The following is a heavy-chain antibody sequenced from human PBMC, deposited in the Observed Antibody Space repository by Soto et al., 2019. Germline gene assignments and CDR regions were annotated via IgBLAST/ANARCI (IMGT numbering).Heavy chain of an antibody. CDR3: ARESSDWSAVDY. V-gene: IGHV3-13*05. D-gene: IGHD6-19*01. CDR1: GFTFSRYD. Sequence: EVQLVESGGGLVHPGGSLRLSCAASGFTFSRYDMHWVRQGTGKGLEWVSGIDTTGAPYYSGSVKGRFTISRENAKNSLFLEMDSLRPGDTAVYYCARESSDWSAVDYWGQGTLVTVSS. J-gene: IGHJ4*02. CDR2: IDTTGAP.